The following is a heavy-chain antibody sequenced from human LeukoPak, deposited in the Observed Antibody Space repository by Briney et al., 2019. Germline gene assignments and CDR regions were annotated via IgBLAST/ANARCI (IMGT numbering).Heavy chain of an antibody. CDR1: GFTFSSNA. CDR3: AKDDYDSSGSYYFDY. J-gene: IGHJ4*02. CDR2: ISGSGGST. V-gene: IGHV3-23*01. D-gene: IGHD3-22*01. Sequence: GGSLRLSCAASGFTFSSNAMSWVRQAPGKGLEWVSAISGSGGSTYYADSVKGRFTISRDNSKNTLYLQMNSLRAEDTAVYYCAKDDYDSSGSYYFDYWGQGTLVTVSS.